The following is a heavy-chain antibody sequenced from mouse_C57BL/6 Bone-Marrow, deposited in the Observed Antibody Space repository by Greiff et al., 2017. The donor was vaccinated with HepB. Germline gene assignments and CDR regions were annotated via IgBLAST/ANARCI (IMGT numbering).Heavy chain of an antibody. CDR1: GYTFTDYE. D-gene: IGHD2-4*01. CDR2: IDPETGGT. V-gene: IGHV1-15*01. J-gene: IGHJ3*01. Sequence: QVHVKQSGAELVRPGASVTLSCKASGYTFTDYEMHWVKQTPVHGLEWIGAIDPETGGTAYNQKFKGKAILTADKSSSTAYMELRSLTSEDSAVYYCTTPLFYDYDAGGAYWGQGTLVTVSA. CDR3: TTPLFYDYDAGGAY.